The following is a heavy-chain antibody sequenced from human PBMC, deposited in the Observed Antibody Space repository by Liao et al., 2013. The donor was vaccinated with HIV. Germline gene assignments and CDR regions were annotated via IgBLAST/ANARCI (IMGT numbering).Heavy chain of an antibody. CDR1: GGSISNHY. J-gene: IGHJ3*02. Sequence: QVQLQESGPGLVEPSETLSLTCTVSGGSISNHYWSWIRQPPGKGLEWIGYIYYSGSTNYNPSLKSRVTISVDTSKNQFSLKLSSVTAADTAVYYCARADWNPGWAFDIWAKGQWSPSLQ. CDR3: ARADWNPGWAFDI. CDR2: IYYSGST. V-gene: IGHV4-59*11. D-gene: IGHD1-1*01.